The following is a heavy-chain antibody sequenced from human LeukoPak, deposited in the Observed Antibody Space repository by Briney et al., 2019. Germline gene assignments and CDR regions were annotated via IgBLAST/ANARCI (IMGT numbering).Heavy chain of an antibody. V-gene: IGHV3-21*01. Sequence: GDSLRLSCAASGFTFSGYSMNWVRQAPGKGLEWLSSISSGSSYIYYADSVKGRFTISRDNAKNSLFLQMNSLRAEDTAVYYCARSTGHCGGDCLPVEYFQHWGQGTLVTVSS. CDR2: ISSGSSYI. CDR3: ARSTGHCGGDCLPVEYFQH. J-gene: IGHJ1*01. D-gene: IGHD2-21*02. CDR1: GFTFSGYS.